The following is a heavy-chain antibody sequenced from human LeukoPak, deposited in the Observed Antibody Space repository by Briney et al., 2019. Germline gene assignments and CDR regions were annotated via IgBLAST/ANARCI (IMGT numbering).Heavy chain of an antibody. Sequence: SVKVSCKASGGTFSSSGFNWVLQAPGQGLEWMGGITPIFGTTNYAQKFQGRVTITADESASTAYMELSSLRSEDTAVYYCARNLEVGRIRYFDLWGRGTLITVSS. CDR2: ITPIFGTT. D-gene: IGHD1-26*01. J-gene: IGHJ2*01. CDR3: ARNLEVGRIRYFDL. CDR1: GGTFSSSG. V-gene: IGHV1-69*13.